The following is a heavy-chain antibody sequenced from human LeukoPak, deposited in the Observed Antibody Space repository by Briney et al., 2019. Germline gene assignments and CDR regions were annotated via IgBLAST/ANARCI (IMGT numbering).Heavy chain of an antibody. CDR3: AKAPVTTCRGAFCYPFDY. D-gene: IGHD2-15*01. V-gene: IGHV3-7*01. CDR2: INQDGSEK. J-gene: IGHJ4*02. CDR1: GFTFSSYW. Sequence: GGSLRLSCAASGFTFSSYWMSWVRQAPGKGLEWVAAINQDGSEKYYVYPVKGRFTISRDNAKNSLYLQMNSLRAEDTAVYYCAKAPVTTCRGAFCYPFDYWGLGTLVTVSS.